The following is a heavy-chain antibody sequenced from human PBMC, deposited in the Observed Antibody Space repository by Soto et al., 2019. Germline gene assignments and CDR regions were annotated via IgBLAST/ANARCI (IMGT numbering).Heavy chain of an antibody. J-gene: IGHJ4*02. CDR1: GGTFKNYA. V-gene: IGHV1-69*06. CDR3: ARGPPRRDGYNTN. CDR2: IIPIFDTP. Sequence: QVQLVQSGAEVKKPGSSVKVSCKASGGTFKNYAIRWVRQAPGQGLEWMGGIIPIFDTPDYAQKFQGRGTITADKARTIVYMELSSLRSEDTAVYYCARGPPRRDGYNTNWGQGTLVTVSS. D-gene: IGHD2-8*01.